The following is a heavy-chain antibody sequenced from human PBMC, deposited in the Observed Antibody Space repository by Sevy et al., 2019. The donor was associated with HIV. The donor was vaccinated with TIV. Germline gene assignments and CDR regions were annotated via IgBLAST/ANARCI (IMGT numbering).Heavy chain of an antibody. CDR1: GFSFNTHA. J-gene: IGHJ4*02. V-gene: IGHV3-30-3*01. Sequence: GGSLRLSCAASGFSFNTHAMHWVRQAPGKGLDWVALISYDGSAKYYADSVKGRFTVSRDDSKNTLYLQMNSLRPEDSAVYYSAREWGIISARTPGTYWGQGTQVTVSS. D-gene: IGHD7-27*01. CDR2: ISYDGSAK. CDR3: AREWGIISARTPGTY.